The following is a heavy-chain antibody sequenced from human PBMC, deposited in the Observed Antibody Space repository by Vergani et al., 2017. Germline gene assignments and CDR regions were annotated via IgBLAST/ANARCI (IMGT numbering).Heavy chain of an antibody. CDR2: IYYSGST. CDR3: ARVHFYGSGSSGPLIYGMDV. Sequence: QVQLQESGPGLVKPSETLSLTCTVSGGSISSYYWSWIRQPPGKGLEWIGYIYYSGSTNYNPSLKSRVTISVDTSKNQFSLKLSSVTAADTAVYYWARVHFYGSGSSGPLIYGMDVWGQGTTVTVSS. CDR1: GGSISSYY. V-gene: IGHV4-59*01. D-gene: IGHD3-10*01. J-gene: IGHJ6*02.